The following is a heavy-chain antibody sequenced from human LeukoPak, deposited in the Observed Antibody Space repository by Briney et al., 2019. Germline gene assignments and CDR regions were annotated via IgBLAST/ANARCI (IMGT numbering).Heavy chain of an antibody. CDR1: GGSISSSTHY. J-gene: IGHJ4*02. V-gene: IGHV4-39*07. Sequence: SETLSLTCSVSGGSISSSTHYWGWVRQSPGKGLGWIATIYYSGSTYYNPSLKSRVTISLDTSKNQFSLKLSSVTAADTDVYYCATLGRNYFNYWGQGILVTVSS. CDR2: IYYSGST. D-gene: IGHD2-15*01. CDR3: ATLGRNYFNY.